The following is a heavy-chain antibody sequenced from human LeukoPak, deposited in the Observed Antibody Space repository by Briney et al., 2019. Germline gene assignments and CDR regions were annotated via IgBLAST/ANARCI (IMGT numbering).Heavy chain of an antibody. CDR2: INPSGGST. CDR1: GYTFTSYY. J-gene: IGHJ4*02. CDR3: AMAWLSGAFDY. D-gene: IGHD3-3*01. Sequence: ASVKVSCKASGYTFTSYYMHWVRQAPGQGLEWMGIINPSGGSTSYAQKFQGRVTMTRDTFTSTVYMELSSLRSEDTAVYYCAMAWLSGAFDYWGQGTLVTVSS. V-gene: IGHV1-46*01.